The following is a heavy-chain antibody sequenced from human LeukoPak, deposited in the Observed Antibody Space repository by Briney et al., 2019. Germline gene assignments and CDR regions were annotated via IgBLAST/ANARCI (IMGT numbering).Heavy chain of an antibody. CDR3: AKTFRLLRYFDPPALYYFDY. J-gene: IGHJ4*02. D-gene: IGHD3-9*01. Sequence: GGSLRLSCAASGFTFSSYGMHWVRQAPGKGLEWVAVISYDGSNKYYADSVKGRFTISRDNSKNTLYLQMNSLRAEDTAVYYCAKTFRLLRYFDPPALYYFDYWGQGTLVTVSS. CDR2: ISYDGSNK. CDR1: GFTFSSYG. V-gene: IGHV3-30*18.